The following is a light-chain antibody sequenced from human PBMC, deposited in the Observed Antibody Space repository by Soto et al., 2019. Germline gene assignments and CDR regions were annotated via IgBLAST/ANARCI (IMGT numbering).Light chain of an antibody. V-gene: IGKV1-39*01. CDR2: AAS. CDR3: QQSYSSPPT. CDR1: QSISNH. J-gene: IGKJ1*01. Sequence: DMRMTQSPSSLSASVEDRVIITCRASQSISNHLNWYQQKPGKAPKLLIFAASSLQSGVPSRFSGSRSGPDFTLTISSLQPEDFATYYCQQSYSSPPTFGQGTKVDIK.